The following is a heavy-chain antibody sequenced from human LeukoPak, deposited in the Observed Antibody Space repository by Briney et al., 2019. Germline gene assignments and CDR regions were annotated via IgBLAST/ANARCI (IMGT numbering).Heavy chain of an antibody. Sequence: PGRSLRLSCAASGFTFDDYAMHWVRQAPGKGLEWVSGISWNSGSIGYADSVKGRFTISRDNAKNSLYLQMNSLRAEDTALYYCAKDAVVRGVMMQNLFDYWGQGTLVTVSS. CDR3: AKDAVVRGVMMQNLFDY. CDR2: ISWNSGSI. CDR1: GFTFDDYA. J-gene: IGHJ4*02. V-gene: IGHV3-9*01. D-gene: IGHD3-10*01.